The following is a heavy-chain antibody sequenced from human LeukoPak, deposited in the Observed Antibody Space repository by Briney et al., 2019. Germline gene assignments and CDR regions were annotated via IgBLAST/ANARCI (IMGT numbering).Heavy chain of an antibody. V-gene: IGHV3-23*01. CDR3: AKDLMIVVVITSASDY. D-gene: IGHD3-22*01. J-gene: IGHJ4*02. CDR2: ISGSGGST. CDR1: GFTFSSYA. Sequence: GGSLRLSCAASGFTFSSYAMRWVRQAPGTGLEWVSAISGSGGSTYYADSVKGRFTISRDNSKNTLYLQMNSLRAEDTAVYYCAKDLMIVVVITSASDYWGQGTLVTVSS.